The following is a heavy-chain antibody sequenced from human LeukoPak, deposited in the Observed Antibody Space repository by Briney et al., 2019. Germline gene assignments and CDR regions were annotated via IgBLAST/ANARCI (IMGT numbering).Heavy chain of an antibody. CDR3: ATSYHTINDLFDY. V-gene: IGHV5-51*01. Sequence: GESLKISCKGSGYSFTSHWIGWVRQMPGKGLEWMGIIYPGDSDTRYSPSFQGQVTISADKSISTAYLQWSSLKASDTAMYYCATSYHTINDLFDYWGQGTLVTVSS. D-gene: IGHD3-10*01. CDR1: GYSFTSHW. J-gene: IGHJ4*02. CDR2: IYPGDSDT.